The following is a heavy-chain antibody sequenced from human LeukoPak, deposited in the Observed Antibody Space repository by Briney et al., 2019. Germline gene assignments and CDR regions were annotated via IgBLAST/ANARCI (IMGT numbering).Heavy chain of an antibody. CDR2: IYYSGST. Sequence: PSETLSLTCTVSGSSISTYYWSWIRQPPGKGLEWIGYIYYSGSTNYNPSLKSRVTMSVDTPKNQFSLSLSSVTAADTAVYYCARGYRPQGLRFDYWGQGTLVTVSS. CDR1: GSSISTYY. J-gene: IGHJ4*02. CDR3: ARGYRPQGLRFDY. V-gene: IGHV4-59*01. D-gene: IGHD4-17*01.